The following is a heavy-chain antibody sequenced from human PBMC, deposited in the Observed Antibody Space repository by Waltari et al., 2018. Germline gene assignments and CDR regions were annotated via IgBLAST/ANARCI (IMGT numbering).Heavy chain of an antibody. CDR1: GFTFSSYA. V-gene: IGHV3-30-3*01. J-gene: IGHJ6*02. CDR2: ISYDGSNK. D-gene: IGHD3-10*01. Sequence: QVQLVESGGGVVQPGRSLRLSCAASGFTFSSYAMHWVRQAQGKGLERVAVISYDGSNKYYADSVKGRFTISRDNSKNTLYLQMNSLRAEDTAVYYCARDPRHYYGLERGYYYYGMDVWGQGTTVTVSS. CDR3: ARDPRHYYGLERGYYYYGMDV.